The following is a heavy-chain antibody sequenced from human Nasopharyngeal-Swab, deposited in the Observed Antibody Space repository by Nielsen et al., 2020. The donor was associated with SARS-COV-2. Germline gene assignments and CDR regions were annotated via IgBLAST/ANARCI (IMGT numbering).Heavy chain of an antibody. V-gene: IGHV3-48*03. CDR1: GFTFDDYA. CDR3: ARASRGWS. CDR2: ISTSGATI. J-gene: IGHJ5*02. D-gene: IGHD6-19*01. Sequence: GESLKISCAASGFTFDDYAMNWVRQAPGKGLEWVSYISTSGATIHYADSVRGRFTIPRDNAKKSLYLQMNSLRAEDTAVYYCARASRGWSWGQGTLVTVSS.